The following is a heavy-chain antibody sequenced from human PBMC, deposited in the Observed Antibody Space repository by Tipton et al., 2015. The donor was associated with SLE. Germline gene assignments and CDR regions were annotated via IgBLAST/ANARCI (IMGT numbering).Heavy chain of an antibody. CDR1: GGSISSSSYY. J-gene: IGHJ4*02. D-gene: IGHD7-27*01. CDR2: IYYSGST. V-gene: IGHV4-39*01. Sequence: LRLSCTVSGGSISSSSYYWGWIRQPPGKGLEWIGSIYYSGSTYYNPSLKSRVTISVDTSKNQFSLKLSSVTAADTAVYYCARSTGAFGYWGQGTLVTVSS. CDR3: ARSTGAFGY.